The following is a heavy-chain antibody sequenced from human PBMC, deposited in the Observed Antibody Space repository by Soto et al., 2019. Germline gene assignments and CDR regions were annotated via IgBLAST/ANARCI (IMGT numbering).Heavy chain of an antibody. CDR3: ARLSMATHFYYYGMDV. V-gene: IGHV3-23*01. D-gene: IGHD5-12*01. CDR1: EFTFSSYA. CDR2: ISGSGRST. J-gene: IGHJ6*02. Sequence: GSLRLSCGASEFTFSSYAMTWVRRAPGKGLEWVSSISGSGRSTYYADSVKGRFTISRDNSKNTLFLQINSPRAEDTAVYYCARLSMATHFYYYGMDVWGQGTTVTV.